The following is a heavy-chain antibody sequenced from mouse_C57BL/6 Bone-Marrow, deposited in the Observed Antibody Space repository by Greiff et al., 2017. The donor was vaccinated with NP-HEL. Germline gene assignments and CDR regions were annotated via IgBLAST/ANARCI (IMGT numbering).Heavy chain of an antibody. J-gene: IGHJ2*01. CDR3: ASHYYGSSMYYFDY. Sequence: QVQLKQSGAELVRPGASVKLSCKASGYTFTDYYINWVKQRPGQGLEWIARIYPGSGNTYYNEKFKGKATLTAEKSSSTAYMQLSSLTSEDSAVYFCASHYYGSSMYYFDYWGQGTTLTVSS. D-gene: IGHD1-1*01. CDR2: IYPGSGNT. V-gene: IGHV1-76*01. CDR1: GYTFTDYY.